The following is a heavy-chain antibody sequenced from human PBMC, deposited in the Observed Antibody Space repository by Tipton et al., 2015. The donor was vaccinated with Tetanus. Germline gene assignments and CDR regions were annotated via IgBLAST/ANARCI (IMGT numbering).Heavy chain of an antibody. D-gene: IGHD2/OR15-2a*01. CDR2: IYQTGTT. J-gene: IGHJ4*02. CDR3: ARAAGFLGLTHDF. CDR1: GGSVRGGDHY. Sequence: LRLSCTVSGGSVRGGDHYWSWIRQPPGKGLEYIGYIYQTGTTYYNPSLKGRVTISMDRSNTQFSLRLDSLTAADTAVYYCARAAGFLGLTHDFWGRGTLVSVSS. V-gene: IGHV4-30-4*01.